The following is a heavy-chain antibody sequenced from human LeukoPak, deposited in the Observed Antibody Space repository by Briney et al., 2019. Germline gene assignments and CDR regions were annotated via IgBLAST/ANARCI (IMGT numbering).Heavy chain of an antibody. CDR1: GYTFTSYY. Sequence: ASVKVSCKASGYTFTSYYMHWVRQAPGQGLEWMGIINPSGGSTSYAQKFQGRVTMTRDMSTSTVYMELSSLRSEDTAVYYCARAVVPAAIWGWYYYYYYMDVWGKGTTVTVSS. CDR2: INPSGGST. D-gene: IGHD2-2*01. J-gene: IGHJ6*03. V-gene: IGHV1-46*01. CDR3: ARAVVPAAIWGWYYYYYYMDV.